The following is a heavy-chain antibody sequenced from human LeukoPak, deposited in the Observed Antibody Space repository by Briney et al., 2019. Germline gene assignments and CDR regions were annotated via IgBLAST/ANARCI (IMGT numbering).Heavy chain of an antibody. CDR2: IQYDGSNK. Sequence: GGSLRLSCSASGFTFSSYGMHWVRQARGKGLEWVAFIQYDGSNKYYADSVKVRFTISRDNSKNTLYLQMNSLRAEDTAVYYCAKDHRNDFWSGFHPWGQGTLVTVSS. CDR1: GFTFSSYG. J-gene: IGHJ5*02. D-gene: IGHD3-3*01. CDR3: AKDHRNDFWSGFHP. V-gene: IGHV3-30*02.